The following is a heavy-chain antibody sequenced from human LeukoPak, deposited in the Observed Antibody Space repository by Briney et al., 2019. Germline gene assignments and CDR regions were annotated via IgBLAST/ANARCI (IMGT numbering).Heavy chain of an antibody. CDR2: ISSSGSTI. CDR3: AGQYSSGWYGYYYYGMDV. Sequence: PGGSLRLSCAASGFTFSDYYMSWIRQAPGKGLEWVSYISSSGSTIYYADSVKGRFTISRDNAKNSLYLQMNSLRAEDTAVYYCAGQYSSGWYGYYYYGMDVWGQGTTVTVSS. J-gene: IGHJ6*02. CDR1: GFTFSDYY. D-gene: IGHD6-19*01. V-gene: IGHV3-11*01.